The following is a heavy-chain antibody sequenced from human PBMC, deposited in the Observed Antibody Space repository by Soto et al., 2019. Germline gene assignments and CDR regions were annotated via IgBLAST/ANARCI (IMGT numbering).Heavy chain of an antibody. CDR2: ISYDGSNK. J-gene: IGHJ4*02. Sequence: PGGSLRLSCAASGFTFSSYAMLWVRQAPGKGLEWVAVISYDGSNKYYADSVKGRFTISRDNSKNTLYLQMNSLRAEDTAVYYCARAARGVYWGQGTLVTVSS. CDR3: ARAARGVY. D-gene: IGHD6-6*01. V-gene: IGHV3-30-3*01. CDR1: GFTFSSYA.